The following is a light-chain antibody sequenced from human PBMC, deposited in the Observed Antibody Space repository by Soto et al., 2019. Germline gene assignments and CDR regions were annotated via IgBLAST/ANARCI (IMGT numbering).Light chain of an antibody. CDR1: QSISSY. Sequence: DVQMTQYPSSLSASVGDRVTITCRASQSISSYLDWYQQKPGKAPKLLIYAASSLQSGVPSRFSGSGSGTDFTLTISSLQPEDFATYYCQQSYSTPPTFGGAT. J-gene: IGKJ4*01. CDR2: AAS. V-gene: IGKV1-39*01. CDR3: QQSYSTPPT.